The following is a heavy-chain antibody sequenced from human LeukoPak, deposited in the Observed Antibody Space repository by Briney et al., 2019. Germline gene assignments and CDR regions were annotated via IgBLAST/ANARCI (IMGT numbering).Heavy chain of an antibody. D-gene: IGHD6-6*01. V-gene: IGHV1-2*02. CDR3: ATIEYSSSSQDY. J-gene: IGHJ4*02. Sequence: ASVKVSCKASGYTFTGYYMHWVRQAPGQGLEWMGWINPNSGGTNYAQKFQGRVTMTRDTSISTAYMELSRLRSDDTAVYYCATIEYSSSSQDYWGQGTLVTVSS. CDR2: INPNSGGT. CDR1: GYTFTGYY.